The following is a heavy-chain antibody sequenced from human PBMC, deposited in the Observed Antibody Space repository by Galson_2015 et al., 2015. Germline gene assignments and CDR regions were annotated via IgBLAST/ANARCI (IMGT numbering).Heavy chain of an antibody. D-gene: IGHD2-2*01. CDR2: IWYDGSSK. Sequence: SLRLSCAVSGFTVSNSGMYWVRQAPGKGLEWVAVIWYDGSSKYYADSVKGRFTISRDNSKNTLYLQMNSLRAEDTAMYYCARAYCSSTSCWYYFDYWGQGTLASVSS. V-gene: IGHV3-33*01. J-gene: IGHJ4*02. CDR3: ARAYCSSTSCWYYFDY. CDR1: GFTVSNSG.